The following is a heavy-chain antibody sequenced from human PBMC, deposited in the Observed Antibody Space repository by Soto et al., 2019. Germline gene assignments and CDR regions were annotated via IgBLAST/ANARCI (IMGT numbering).Heavy chain of an antibody. J-gene: IGHJ4*02. Sequence: QLQLQESGPGLVKPSETLSLTCTVSGGSISSSSYYWGWIRQPPGKGLEWIGSIYYSGSTYYNPSLKSRVPISVDTSKNQFSLKLSSVTAADTAVYYCATRTMVRGVIVHDYWGQGTLVTVSS. V-gene: IGHV4-39*01. CDR3: ATRTMVRGVIVHDY. D-gene: IGHD3-10*01. CDR2: IYYSGST. CDR1: GGSISSSSYY.